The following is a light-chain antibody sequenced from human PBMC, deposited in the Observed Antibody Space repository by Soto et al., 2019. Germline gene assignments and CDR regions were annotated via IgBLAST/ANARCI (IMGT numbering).Light chain of an antibody. V-gene: IGLV1-40*01. CDR3: SSYTSSNTFYV. CDR1: SSNIGSLYD. CDR2: DNS. Sequence: QAVLTQPPSVSGAPGQRVTISCTGSSSNIGSLYDVHWYQQLPGTAPKLLIYDNSNRPSGVPDRFSGSKSGTSASLAITGLQAEDEADYYCSSYTSSNTFYVFGTGTKLTVL. J-gene: IGLJ1*01.